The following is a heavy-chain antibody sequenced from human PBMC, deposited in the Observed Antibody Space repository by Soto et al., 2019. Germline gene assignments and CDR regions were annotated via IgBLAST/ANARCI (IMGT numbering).Heavy chain of an antibody. CDR3: SRELRVGYAEYCQH. D-gene: IGHD1-26*01. J-gene: IGHJ1*01. CDR1: GFTFSNSW. V-gene: IGHV3-7*01. Sequence: PGVSLRLSCAVSGFTFSNSWMSWVRQTPGKGLEWVANINQDGSEKYYVDSVKGRFTISRDNAKNSLYLQMNSLRAEDTAVYYCSRELRVGYAEYCQHWDQGTLVTVSS. CDR2: INQDGSEK.